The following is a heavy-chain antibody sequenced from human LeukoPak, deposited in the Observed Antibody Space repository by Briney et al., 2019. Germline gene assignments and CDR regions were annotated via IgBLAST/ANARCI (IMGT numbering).Heavy chain of an antibody. D-gene: IGHD2-21*01. V-gene: IGHV1-58*01. CDR1: GFTFSSSA. CDR2: IVVGSGNT. Sequence: TSVKVSCKASGFTFSSSAVQWVRQARGQSLEWIGWIVVGSGNTKYAQKFKERVTITRDMSTSTAYMELSSLRSEDTAVYYCAAEIPVRFDPWGQGTLVTVSS. CDR3: AAEIPVRFDP. J-gene: IGHJ5*02.